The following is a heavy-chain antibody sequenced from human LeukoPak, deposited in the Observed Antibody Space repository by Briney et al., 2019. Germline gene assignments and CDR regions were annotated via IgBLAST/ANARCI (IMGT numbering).Heavy chain of an antibody. D-gene: IGHD6-6*01. CDR1: GFTFSSYA. V-gene: IGHV3-23*01. CDR3: AKLTSIAARPSYYYYGIDV. CDR2: ISGSGGST. Sequence: GGSLRLSCAASGFTFSSYAMSWVRQAPGKGLEWVSAISGSGGSTYYADSVKGRFTISRDNSKNTLYLQMNSLRAEDTAVYYCAKLTSIAARPSYYYYGIDVWGQGTTVTVSS. J-gene: IGHJ6*02.